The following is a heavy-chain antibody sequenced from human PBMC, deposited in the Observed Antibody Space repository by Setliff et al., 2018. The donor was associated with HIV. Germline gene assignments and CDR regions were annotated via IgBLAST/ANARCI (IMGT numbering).Heavy chain of an antibody. J-gene: IGHJ4*02. V-gene: IGHV4-39*01. Sequence: SETLSLTCTVSGGSISSSSYYWGWIRQPPGKGLEWIGSIYYSGSTNYNPSLKSRVTISVDTSKNQFSLKLSSVTAADTAVYYCARHLKGWLQGDFWGQGMLVTVPQ. CDR2: IYYSGST. CDR1: GGSISSSSYY. D-gene: IGHD5-12*01. CDR3: ARHLKGWLQGDF.